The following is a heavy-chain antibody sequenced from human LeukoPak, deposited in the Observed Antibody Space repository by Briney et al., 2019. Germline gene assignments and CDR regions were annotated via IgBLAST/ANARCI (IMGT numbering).Heavy chain of an antibody. Sequence: ASVKVSCRTSGFTFTDYYVHWIREAPGQGLEWMGRINPNSGETIYAERFQGRVTMTRDTSISTAYMELSSLRSDDTAVYYCARDLVGGIWSAGFWGQGSLVTVSS. CDR2: INPNSGET. D-gene: IGHD3-3*01. CDR3: ARDLVGGIWSAGF. J-gene: IGHJ4*02. V-gene: IGHV1-2*06. CDR1: GFTFTDYY.